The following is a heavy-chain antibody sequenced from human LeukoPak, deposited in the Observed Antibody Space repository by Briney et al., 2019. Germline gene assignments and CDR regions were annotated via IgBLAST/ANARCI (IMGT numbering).Heavy chain of an antibody. CDR3: AKDSGSFDY. V-gene: IGHV3-23*01. D-gene: IGHD1-26*01. J-gene: IGHJ4*02. CDR1: GFSFSNYA. Sequence: GGSLRLSCAASGFSFSNYAMTWVRQAPGKGLEWGSAISDSGRNTYYADSVKGRFTISRDNSKNTLYLQMSSLRPGDTAVYYCAKDSGSFDYWGQGTLVTVSS. CDR2: ISDSGRNT.